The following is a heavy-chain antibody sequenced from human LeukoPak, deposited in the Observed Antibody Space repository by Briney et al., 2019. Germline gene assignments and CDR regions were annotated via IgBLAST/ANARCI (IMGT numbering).Heavy chain of an antibody. CDR3: ARDEGYDSSGYYYPAKYEY. V-gene: IGHV3-74*01. J-gene: IGHJ4*02. CDR1: GFTFSSYW. CDR2: INSDGSSR. Sequence: GGSLRLSCAASGFTFSSYWMHWVRQAPGKGLVWVSRINSDGSSRNYADSVKGRFTISRDNAKSTLFLQMNSLRAEDTAVYYCARDEGYDSSGYYYPAKYEYWGQGNLVTVSS. D-gene: IGHD3-22*01.